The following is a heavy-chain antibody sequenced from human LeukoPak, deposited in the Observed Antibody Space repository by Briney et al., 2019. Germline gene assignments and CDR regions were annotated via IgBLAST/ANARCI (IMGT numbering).Heavy chain of an antibody. Sequence: PGGSLRLSCTASGFTFSDYWMTWVRPAPGEGPEWVANIKQDGSQRYYGDSVRGRFTISRDNAKNSLFLQMNGLRAEDTAVYYCARRGGSSSRRSPIDYWGQGTLVTVSS. D-gene: IGHD6-6*01. V-gene: IGHV3-7*01. CDR3: ARRGGSSSRRSPIDY. CDR1: GFTFSDYW. J-gene: IGHJ4*02. CDR2: IKQDGSQR.